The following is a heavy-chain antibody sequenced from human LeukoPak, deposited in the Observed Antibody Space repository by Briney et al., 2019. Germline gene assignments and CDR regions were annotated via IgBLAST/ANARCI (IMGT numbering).Heavy chain of an antibody. CDR3: ARRSSSWYQVIDY. V-gene: IGHV4-34*01. Sequence: SETLSLTCAVYGGSFSGYYWSWIRQPPGKGLEWIGEINHSGSTNYNPSLKSRVTISVDTSKNQFSLKLSSVTAADRAVYYCARRSSSWYQVIDYWGQGTLVTVSS. J-gene: IGHJ4*02. CDR1: GGSFSGYY. D-gene: IGHD6-13*01. CDR2: INHSGST.